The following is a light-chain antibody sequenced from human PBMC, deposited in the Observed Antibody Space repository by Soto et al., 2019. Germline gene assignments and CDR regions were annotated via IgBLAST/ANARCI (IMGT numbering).Light chain of an antibody. CDR3: SSFTSGSTL. CDR2: EVS. V-gene: IGLV2-14*01. CDR1: SGDIGSYNR. J-gene: IGLJ1*01. Sequence: QSALTQPASVSGSPGQSITISCTGTSGDIGSYNRVSWYQQHPGKAPKLMIYEVSNWPSGVSNRFSGSKSGNTASLTISGLQAEDEADYYCSSFTSGSTLFGTGTKVTVL.